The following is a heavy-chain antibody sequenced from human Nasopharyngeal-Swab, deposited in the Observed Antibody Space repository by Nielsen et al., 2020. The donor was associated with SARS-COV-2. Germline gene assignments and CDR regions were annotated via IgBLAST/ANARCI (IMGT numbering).Heavy chain of an antibody. Sequence: SGPTLVQPPETLRLTCTFSGFSLSTSGVGVAWIRQPPGKALEWLALIYWHDERRYRPSLKSRLTISKDTSKNQVVLTMTNMDPVDTGTYYCVHAGDSSSVRFEPWGQGTLVTVSS. CDR2: IYWHDER. CDR1: GFSLSTSGVG. CDR3: VHAGDSSSVRFEP. V-gene: IGHV2-5*04. D-gene: IGHD6-13*01. J-gene: IGHJ5*02.